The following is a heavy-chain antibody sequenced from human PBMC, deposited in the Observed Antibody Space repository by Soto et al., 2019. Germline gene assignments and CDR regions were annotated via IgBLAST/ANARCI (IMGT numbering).Heavy chain of an antibody. CDR3: ARAQGSGFLVS. D-gene: IGHD3-10*01. V-gene: IGHV4-30-4*08. J-gene: IGHJ4*02. Sequence: TSETLSLTCTVSGGSISSGGYYWTWIRQHPGKGLEWIGYNYYSGITYYNPSLKSRVTISVDTSKNQFSLKLSSVTAADTAVYYCARAQGSGFLVSWGQGTLVTVSS. CDR2: NYYSGIT. CDR1: GGSISSGGYY.